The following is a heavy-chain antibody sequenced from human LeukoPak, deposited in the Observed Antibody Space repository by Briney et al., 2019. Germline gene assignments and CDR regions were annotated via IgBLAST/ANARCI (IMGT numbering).Heavy chain of an antibody. D-gene: IGHD2-2*02. CDR1: GYSIGSGYY. CDR3: ARLSGAPVRHPIYHFDY. CDR2: IYHSGST. V-gene: IGHV4-38-2*01. Sequence: PSETLSLTCAVSGYSIGSGYYWGWIRQSPGKGPEWIGNIYHSGSTYKNPSLKSRVTISLDTSKNQFSLKLSSVTAADTAMYYCARLSGAPVRHPIYHFDYWGQGTLVAVSS. J-gene: IGHJ4*02.